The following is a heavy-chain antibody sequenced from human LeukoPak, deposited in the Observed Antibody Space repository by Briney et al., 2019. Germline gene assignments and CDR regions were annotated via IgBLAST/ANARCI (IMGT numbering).Heavy chain of an antibody. CDR1: GGSISSGSYY. J-gene: IGHJ4*02. D-gene: IGHD1-26*01. CDR3: AREGGSYYRVLDY. CDR2: IYTSGST. V-gene: IGHV4-61*02. Sequence: SQTLSPTCTVSGGSISSGSYYWSWIRQPAGKGLEWIGRIYTSGSTNYNPSLKSRVTISVDTSKNQFSLKLSSVTAADTAVYYCAREGGSYYRVLDYWGQGTLVTVSS.